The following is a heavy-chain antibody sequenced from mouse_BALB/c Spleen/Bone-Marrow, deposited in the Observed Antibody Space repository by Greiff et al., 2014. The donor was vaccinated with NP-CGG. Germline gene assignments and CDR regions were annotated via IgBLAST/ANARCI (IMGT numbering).Heavy chain of an antibody. V-gene: IGHV1-9*01. Sequence: QGQLKQSGAELMKPGASGKISCKATGYTFSSYWVEGIKQRAGHGLEWIGEILPGSVTTNYNGRFKGKATFTADTSSNTAYMQLSSLTSEDSAVYYCARDHFDYWGPGTTLTVSS. CDR1: GYTFSSYW. CDR3: ARDHFDY. J-gene: IGHJ2*01. CDR2: ILPGSVTT.